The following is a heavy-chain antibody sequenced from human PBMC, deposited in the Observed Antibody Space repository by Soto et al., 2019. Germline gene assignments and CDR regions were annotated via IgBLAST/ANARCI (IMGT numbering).Heavy chain of an antibody. CDR2: IIPMFGTA. J-gene: IGHJ1*01. CDR1: GGTFSTYA. V-gene: IGHV1-69*12. CDR3: ATGIQLWLRRINNGYSG. D-gene: IGHD5-18*01. Sequence: QVQLVQSGAEVKKPESSVKVSCKAPGGTFSTYAISWVRQAPGQGLEWMGGIIPMFGTANYAQRFQDRVTITAAESTNTVYMALSSLRSSDTAVFFCATGIQLWLRRINNGYSGWGQGTLVTVSS.